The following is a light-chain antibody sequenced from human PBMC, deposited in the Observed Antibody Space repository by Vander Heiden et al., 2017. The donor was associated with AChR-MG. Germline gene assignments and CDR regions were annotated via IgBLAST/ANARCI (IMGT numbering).Light chain of an antibody. CDR2: GNS. CDR3: QSYDSSLRGV. CDR1: SSNIGAGYD. V-gene: IGLV1-40*01. Sequence: QSVLTQPPSVSGAPGQRVTISRTGSSSNIGAGYDVHWYQQFPGTAPKLLIYGNSNRPSGVPDRFSGSKSGTSASLAITGLQAEDEADYYCQSYDSSLRGVFGGGTKLTVL. J-gene: IGLJ3*02.